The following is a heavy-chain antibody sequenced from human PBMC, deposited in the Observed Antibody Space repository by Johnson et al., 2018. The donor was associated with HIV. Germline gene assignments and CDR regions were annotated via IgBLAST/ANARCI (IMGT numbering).Heavy chain of an antibody. CDR2: ISYDGSNK. D-gene: IGHD1-26*01. Sequence: QVQLVESGGGVVQPGRSLRLSCAASGFTFSSYAMHWVRQAPGKGLEWVAVISYDGSNKYYADSVKGRFTISRDNSKNPLYLQMNSLRAEDTVVYYCARDAPDSGSYHAFDIWGQGTMVTVSS. J-gene: IGHJ3*02. CDR1: GFTFSSYA. CDR3: ARDAPDSGSYHAFDI. V-gene: IGHV3-30*04.